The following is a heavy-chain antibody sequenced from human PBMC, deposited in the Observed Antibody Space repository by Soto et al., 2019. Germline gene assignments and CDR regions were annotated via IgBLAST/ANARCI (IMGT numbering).Heavy chain of an antibody. CDR1: GFSLTTNGVG. Sequence: QITLKESGPTLVKPTQTLTLTCTFSGFSLTTNGVGVGWIRQPPGQALEWLGLIYWNDDKRYSPSVNTRLTITTDTSKNLVGLTMINRDPVETATYFCAHWTLSGSYWYVDNWGQGTLVTVSA. J-gene: IGHJ4*02. V-gene: IGHV2-5*01. D-gene: IGHD1-26*01. CDR2: IYWNDDK. CDR3: AHWTLSGSYWYVDN.